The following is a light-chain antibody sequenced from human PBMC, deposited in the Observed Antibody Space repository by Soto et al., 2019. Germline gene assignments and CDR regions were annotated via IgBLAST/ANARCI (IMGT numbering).Light chain of an antibody. CDR2: KAS. CDR1: QSISSW. Sequence: TQMTQSPSILSASVGDRVTITCRASQSISSWLAWYQQKPGKAPNLLIHKASHLESGVPSRFSGSGSGTEFTLTISSLQPGDYATYYCQHYNSYPWTFGQGTKVDIK. J-gene: IGKJ1*01. CDR3: QHYNSYPWT. V-gene: IGKV1-5*03.